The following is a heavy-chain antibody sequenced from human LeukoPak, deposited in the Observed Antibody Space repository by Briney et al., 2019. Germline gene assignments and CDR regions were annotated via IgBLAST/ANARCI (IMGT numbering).Heavy chain of an antibody. J-gene: IGHJ4*02. CDR2: INHSGST. V-gene: IGHV4-34*01. CDR1: GGSFSGYY. Sequence: SETLSLTYAVYGGSFSGYYWSWIRQPPGKGLEWIGEINHSGSTNYNPSLKSRVTISVDTSKNQFSLKLSSVTAADTAVYYCARGISSWYGPYYFDYWGQGTLVTVSS. CDR3: ARGISSWYGPYYFDY. D-gene: IGHD6-13*01.